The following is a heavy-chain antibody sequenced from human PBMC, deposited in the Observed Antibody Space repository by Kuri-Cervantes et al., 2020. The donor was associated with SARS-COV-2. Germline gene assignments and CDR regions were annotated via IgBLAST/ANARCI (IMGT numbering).Heavy chain of an antibody. V-gene: IGHV4-59*11. J-gene: IGHJ4*02. D-gene: IGHD5-24*01. CDR1: DGSFNSHY. CDR3: ARGAPHIQFRGEVDY. CDR2: IYYSGST. Sequence: GSLRLSCTVSDGSFNSHYWSWIRQPPGKGLEWIGYIYYSGSTTYNPSLKSRVTISVDTSKNQFSLKLSSVTAADTALYYCARGAPHIQFRGEVDYWSQGALVTVSS.